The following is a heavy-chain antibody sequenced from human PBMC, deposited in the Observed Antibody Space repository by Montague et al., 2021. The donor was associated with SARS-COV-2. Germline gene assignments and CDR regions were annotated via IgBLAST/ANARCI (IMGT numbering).Heavy chain of an antibody. Sequence: SETLSLTCTVSGGSISTYPWCWIRQPPGKALEWIGRIHSNGDTTXNPSLKSRVTMSVDTSKNQFSLKMTSVTAADTAMYYCASGSGYYYSPFDNWGQGTLVTVSS. V-gene: IGHV4-4*07. D-gene: IGHD3-22*01. CDR2: IHSNGDT. CDR3: ASGSGYYYSPFDN. CDR1: GGSISTYP. J-gene: IGHJ4*02.